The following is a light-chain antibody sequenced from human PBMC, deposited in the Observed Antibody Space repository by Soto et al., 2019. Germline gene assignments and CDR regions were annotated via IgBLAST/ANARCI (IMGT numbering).Light chain of an antibody. CDR3: QQFNSYPLS. CDR2: YAS. J-gene: IGKJ4*01. Sequence: AIQLTQSPSSLSASVGDRVTITCRASQGISSALAWYQQKPGKAPKLLIYYASSLESGVPSRFSSSGSGTDLPLTVRRLQPEEFATYFCQQFNSYPLSVGGGTKVEIK. V-gene: IGKV1-13*02. CDR1: QGISSA.